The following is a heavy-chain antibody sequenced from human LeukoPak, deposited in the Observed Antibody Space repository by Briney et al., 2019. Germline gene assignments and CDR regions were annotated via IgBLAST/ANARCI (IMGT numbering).Heavy chain of an antibody. CDR3: ARASYSGYDSDY. CDR2: INWNGGST. J-gene: IGHJ4*02. CDR1: GFTFDDYG. D-gene: IGHD5-12*01. V-gene: IGHV3-20*04. Sequence: GGSLRLSCAASGFTFDDYGMSWVRQAPGKGLEWVSGINWNGGSTGYADSVKGQFTISRDNAKNSLYLQMNSLRAEDTALYYCARASYSGYDSDYWGQGTLVTVSA.